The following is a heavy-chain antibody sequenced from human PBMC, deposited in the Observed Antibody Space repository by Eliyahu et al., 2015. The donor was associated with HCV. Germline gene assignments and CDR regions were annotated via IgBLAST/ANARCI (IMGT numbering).Heavy chain of an antibody. D-gene: IGHD6-13*01. CDR3: ARLSIAAAGGRAFDI. CDR1: GGSISXSSYY. V-gene: IGHV4-39*01. J-gene: IGHJ3*02. Sequence: QLQLQESGPGLVKPSETLSLXCTVSGGSISXSSYYWGWIRQPPGKGLEWIGSIYYSGSTYYNPSLKSRVTISVDTSKNQFSLKLSSVTAADTAVYYCARLSIAAAGGRAFDIWGQGTMVTVSS. CDR2: IYYSGST.